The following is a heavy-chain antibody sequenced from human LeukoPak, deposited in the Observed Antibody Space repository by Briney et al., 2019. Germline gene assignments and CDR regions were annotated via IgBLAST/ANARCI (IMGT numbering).Heavy chain of an antibody. D-gene: IGHD3-3*01. CDR1: GFTFSSYE. J-gene: IGHJ5*02. CDR3: ARDYDFWSGENS. V-gene: IGHV4-39*07. CDR2: IYYSGST. Sequence: PGGSLRLSCAASGFTFSSYEMNWIRQPPGKGLEWIGSIYYSGSTYYNPSLKSRVTISVDTSKNQFSLKLSSVTAADTAVYYCARDYDFWSGENSWGQGTLVTVSS.